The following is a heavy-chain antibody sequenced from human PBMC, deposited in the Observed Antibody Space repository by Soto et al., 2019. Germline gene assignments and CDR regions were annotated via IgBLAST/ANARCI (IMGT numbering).Heavy chain of an antibody. D-gene: IGHD3-3*01. CDR3: ARAIRFLQWFGWFDP. V-gene: IGHV4-30-2*01. Sequence: SETLSLTCAVSGGSISSGGYSWSWIRQPPGKGLEWIGYIYHSGSTYYNPSLKSRVTISVDRSKNQFSLKLSSVTAADTAVYYCARAIRFLQWFGWFDPWGQGTLVTVSS. CDR1: GGSISSGGYS. CDR2: IYHSGST. J-gene: IGHJ5*02.